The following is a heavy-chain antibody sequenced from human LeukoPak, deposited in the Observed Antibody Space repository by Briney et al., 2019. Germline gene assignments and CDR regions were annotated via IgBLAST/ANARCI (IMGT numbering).Heavy chain of an antibody. CDR1: GFTFSSYW. Sequence: GGSLRLSCAASGFTFSSYWMHWVRQAPGKGLVWVSRINSDGSSTSYADSVKGRFTISRDNAKNTLYLQMNSLRAEDTAVYYCAKDEPFCSNGGCKRGFCFWGQGTLVTVSS. J-gene: IGHJ4*02. CDR2: INSDGSST. V-gene: IGHV3-74*01. CDR3: AKDEPFCSNGGCKRGFCF. D-gene: IGHD3-10*01.